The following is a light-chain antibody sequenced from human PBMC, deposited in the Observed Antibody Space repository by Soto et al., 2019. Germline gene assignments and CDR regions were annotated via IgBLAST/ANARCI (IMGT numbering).Light chain of an antibody. CDR2: GAS. Sequence: EIVXXXSPXXXXVSPGERATXXXXXSQXVXXNLPWYQQKPGQAPRLLIYGASTRATGIPARFSGSGSGTEFTLTISNLQSEDFAIYYCQQFNDWPRTFGQGTKVEIK. CDR1: QXVXXN. J-gene: IGKJ1*01. CDR3: QQFNDWPRT. V-gene: IGKV3-15*01.